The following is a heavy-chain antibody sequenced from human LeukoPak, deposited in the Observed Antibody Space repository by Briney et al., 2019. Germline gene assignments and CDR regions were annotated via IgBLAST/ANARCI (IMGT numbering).Heavy chain of an antibody. CDR2: INHSGST. D-gene: IGHD4-17*01. V-gene: IGHV4-34*01. J-gene: IGHJ3*02. Sequence: KASETLSLTCAVYGGSFSGYYWSWIRQPPGKGLEWIGEINHSGSTNYNPSLKSRVTISVDTSKNQFSLKLSSVTAADTAVYYCARAMPTVTNTAFDIWGQGTMVTVSS. CDR1: GGSFSGYY. CDR3: ARAMPTVTNTAFDI.